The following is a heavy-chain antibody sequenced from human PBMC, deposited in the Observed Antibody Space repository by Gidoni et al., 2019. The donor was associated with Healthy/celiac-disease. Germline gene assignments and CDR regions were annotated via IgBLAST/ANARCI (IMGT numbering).Heavy chain of an antibody. CDR2: IIPIFGTA. Sequence: QVQLVQSGAEVKKPGSSVKVSCKASGGTFSSYAISWVRQAPGQGLEWMGGIIPIFGTANYAQKFQGRVTITADESTSTAYMELSSLRSEDTAGYYCAMLDTAMVTVDLVDYWGQGTLVTVSS. J-gene: IGHJ4*02. CDR3: AMLDTAMVTVDLVDY. D-gene: IGHD5-18*01. V-gene: IGHV1-69*01. CDR1: GGTFSSYA.